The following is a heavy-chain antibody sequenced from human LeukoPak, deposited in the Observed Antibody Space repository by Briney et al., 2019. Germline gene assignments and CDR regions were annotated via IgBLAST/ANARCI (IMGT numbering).Heavy chain of an antibody. CDR3: ASQNYARFDP. Sequence: GGSLRLSCAASGFTFSSYSMNWVRQAPGKGLEWVSYISGSSPIMSSSRGTIYYADSVKGRFTISRDNAKNSLYLQMNSLRVEDTAVYYCASQNYARFDPWGQGTLVTVSS. V-gene: IGHV3-48*01. D-gene: IGHD3-16*01. J-gene: IGHJ5*02. CDR2: ISGSSPIMSSSRGTI. CDR1: GFTFSSYS.